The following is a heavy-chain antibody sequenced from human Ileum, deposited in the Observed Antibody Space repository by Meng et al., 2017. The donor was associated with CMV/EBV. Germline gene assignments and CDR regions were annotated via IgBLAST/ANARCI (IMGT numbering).Heavy chain of an antibody. V-gene: IGHV4-30-4*08. J-gene: IGHJ4*02. Sequence: QVQRQESGPGLVKPPQNLSLTCTVSGGSITSGNYDWSWIRQPPGRGLEWIGYIYYSGSPYYKPSLKSRVTISLDTSKNQFSLNLRSVTATDSAVYYCVRQVVAASFDYWGQGALVTVSS. CDR2: IYYSGSP. CDR1: GGSITSGNYD. CDR3: VRQVVAASFDY. D-gene: IGHD2-15*01.